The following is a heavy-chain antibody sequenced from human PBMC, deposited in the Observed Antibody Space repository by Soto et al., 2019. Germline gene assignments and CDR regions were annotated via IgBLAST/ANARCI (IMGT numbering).Heavy chain of an antibody. Sequence: PSETLSLTCTVSGGSISSSSYYWGWIRQPPGKGLEWIGSIYYSGSTYYNPSLKSRVTISVDTSKNQFSLKLSSVTAADTAVYYCARRAAILKGNYYYYGMDVWGQGTTVTVSS. CDR3: ARRAAILKGNYYYYGMDV. CDR1: GGSISSSSYY. D-gene: IGHD6-25*01. V-gene: IGHV4-39*01. J-gene: IGHJ6*02. CDR2: IYYSGST.